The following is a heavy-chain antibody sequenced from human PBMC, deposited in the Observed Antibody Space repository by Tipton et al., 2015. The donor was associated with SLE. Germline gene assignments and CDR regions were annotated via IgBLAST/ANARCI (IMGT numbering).Heavy chain of an antibody. CDR2: IYTSGSI. CDR1: GGSISSGSYY. D-gene: IGHD6-13*01. J-gene: IGHJ4*02. V-gene: IGHV4-61*02. CDR3: ARESIAAAGPFDY. Sequence: TLSLTCTVSGGSISSGSYYWSWIRQPAGKGLEWIGRIYTSGSINYNPSLKSRVTISVDTSKNQFSLKLSSVTAADTAVYYCARESIAAAGPFDYWGQGTLVTVSS.